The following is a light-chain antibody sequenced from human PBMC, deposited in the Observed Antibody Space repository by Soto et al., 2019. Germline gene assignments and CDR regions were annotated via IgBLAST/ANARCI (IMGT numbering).Light chain of an antibody. V-gene: IGKV1-39*01. CDR2: GSS. CDR3: QQSYITPYT. CDR1: QNIAGY. J-gene: IGKJ2*01. Sequence: DIQMTQSPSSLSVSVGDRVTITCRASQNIAGYLNWYQQKPGKAPKLLIYGSSNLQSGVPSTFSGSGSGTDFTLTISSLQPVDFATYSCQQSYITPYTFGQGTQLEIK.